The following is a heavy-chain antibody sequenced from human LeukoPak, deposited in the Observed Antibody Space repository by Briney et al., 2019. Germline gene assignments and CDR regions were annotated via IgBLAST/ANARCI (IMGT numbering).Heavy chain of an antibody. CDR2: ISQSGRT. J-gene: IGHJ4*02. V-gene: IGHV4-34*01. CDR3: TRTSPGIPLDF. Sequence: SETLSLTCTVSGVSFSVYYWSWIRLPPGKGPEWIGGISQSGRTSDKPSLKGRVTNSLDTSKNHFSLILRFETAADTAVYYCTRTSPGIPLDFWGRGTLVTVSS. CDR1: GVSFSVYY. D-gene: IGHD1-26*01.